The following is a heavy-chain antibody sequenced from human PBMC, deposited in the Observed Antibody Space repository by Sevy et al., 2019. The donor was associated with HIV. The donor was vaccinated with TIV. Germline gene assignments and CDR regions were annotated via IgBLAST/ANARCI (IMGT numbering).Heavy chain of an antibody. CDR3: ATHAGIAAAGRVFDY. CDR2: TRNKADGYTT. D-gene: IGHD6-13*01. V-gene: IGHV3-72*01. Sequence: GGSLRLSCVASGFTFSDHYMEWVRQAPGKGLEWVGRTRNKADGYTTEYAASVKGRFTISRDESKNSLYVQMNSLKAEDTAVYYCATHAGIAAAGRVFDYWGRGTLVTVSS. J-gene: IGHJ4*02. CDR1: GFTFSDHY.